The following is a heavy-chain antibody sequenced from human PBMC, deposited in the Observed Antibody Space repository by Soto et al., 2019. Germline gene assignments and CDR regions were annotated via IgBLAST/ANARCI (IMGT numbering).Heavy chain of an antibody. Sequence: QLQLQESGPGLVKPSETLSLTCTVSGDSISSSSYYWGWIRQPPGKGLEWIGSIYYSGSTYYNPSLKSRVTISVDTSKNQFSLKLSSVTDADTAVYYCATLWFGEGNYWGQGTLVTVSS. D-gene: IGHD3-10*01. CDR2: IYYSGST. CDR1: GDSISSSSYY. V-gene: IGHV4-39*01. J-gene: IGHJ4*02. CDR3: ATLWFGEGNY.